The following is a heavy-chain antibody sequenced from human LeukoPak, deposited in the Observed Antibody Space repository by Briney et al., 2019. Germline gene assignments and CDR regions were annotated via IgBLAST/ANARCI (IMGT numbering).Heavy chain of an antibody. V-gene: IGHV1-24*01. CDR1: GYTLTELS. D-gene: IGHD3-10*01. CDR2: FDPEDGET. CDR3: ATVTGYYYGSGSYYSNWFDP. J-gene: IGHJ5*02. Sequence: ASVKVSCKVSGYTLTELSMHWVRQAPGKGLEWMGGFDPEDGETIYAQKFQGRVTMTEDTSTDTAYMELSSLRSEDTAVYYCATVTGYYYGSGSYYSNWFDPWGQGTLVTVSS.